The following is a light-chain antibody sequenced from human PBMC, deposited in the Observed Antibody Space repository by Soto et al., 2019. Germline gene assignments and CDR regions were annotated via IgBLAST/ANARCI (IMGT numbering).Light chain of an antibody. CDR2: GAS. J-gene: IGKJ5*01. V-gene: IGKV3-20*01. Sequence: EIVLTQSPGTLSLSPGERATLSCRASQSVSSSYLAWYQQKPGQAPRLLIYGASSRATGIPDRFSGSGSGTDFTLTTSRLEPADFAVYYCQQYGPSPITFGQWTRLEIK. CDR3: QQYGPSPIT. CDR1: QSVSSSY.